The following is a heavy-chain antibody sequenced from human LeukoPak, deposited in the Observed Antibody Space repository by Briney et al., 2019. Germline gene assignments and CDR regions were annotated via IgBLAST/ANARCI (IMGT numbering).Heavy chain of an antibody. V-gene: IGHV3-20*04. CDR3: ARGSLVTATYLFDY. Sequence: GGSLRLSCAASGFTFDDYGMSWVRQAPGKGLEWVSGINWNGGSTGYADSVKGRFTISRDNAKNSLYLQMNSLRAEDTAVYYCARGSLVTATYLFDYWGQGTLVTVSS. J-gene: IGHJ4*02. D-gene: IGHD2-21*02. CDR1: GFTFDDYG. CDR2: INWNGGST.